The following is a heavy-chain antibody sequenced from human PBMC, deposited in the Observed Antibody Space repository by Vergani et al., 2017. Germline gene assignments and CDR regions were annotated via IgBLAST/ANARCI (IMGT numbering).Heavy chain of an antibody. CDR2: VSGSSATP. CDR3: AKTGGGAEVWLLGNEGLDY. V-gene: IGHV3-23*01. D-gene: IGHD5-18*01. J-gene: IGHJ6*02. CDR1: GFSFPGYA. Sequence: EVQLLESGGGLVQPGGSLRLSCEASGFSFPGYAMSWVRQAPGKGLEWVSSVSGSSATPYYADSVKGRFIISRDNSKKTLYLQMNRLRTEDTAIYYCAKTGGGAEVWLLGNEGLDYWGQGTTVTISS.